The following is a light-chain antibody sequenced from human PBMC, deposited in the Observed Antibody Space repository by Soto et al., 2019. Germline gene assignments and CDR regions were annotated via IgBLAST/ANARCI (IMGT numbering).Light chain of an antibody. CDR1: QNIHNW. Sequence: DIQMTQSPSTLSASLGERATISCRASQNIHNWLAWYQQKPGKAPNLLIYGASTLQTGVPSTFSGSGSGTEFTLTISSLQPDDFATYYCQQYDSYPYTFGQGTKVDIK. V-gene: IGKV1-5*01. CDR2: GAS. J-gene: IGKJ2*01. CDR3: QQYDSYPYT.